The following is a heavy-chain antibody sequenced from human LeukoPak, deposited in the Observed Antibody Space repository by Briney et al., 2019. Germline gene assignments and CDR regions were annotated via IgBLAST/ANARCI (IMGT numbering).Heavy chain of an antibody. D-gene: IGHD6-13*01. J-gene: IGHJ3*02. CDR3: AGWPSSSWYKVAAFDI. CDR2: IYSGGTT. Sequence: GGSLRLSCEASGFTVSSNYMSWVRQAPGKGLEWVSVIYSGGTTYYADSVKGRFTISRDNSKNTLYLQMNSLRAEDTAVYYCAGWPSSSWYKVAAFDIWGQGTMVTVSS. CDR1: GFTVSSNY. V-gene: IGHV3-53*01.